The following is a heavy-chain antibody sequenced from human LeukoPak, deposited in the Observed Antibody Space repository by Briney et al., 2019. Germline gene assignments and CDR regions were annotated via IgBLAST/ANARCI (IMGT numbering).Heavy chain of an antibody. D-gene: IGHD3-22*01. J-gene: IGHJ3*02. Sequence: SQTLSLTCTVSGASISSGDYYWTWIRQPPGKGLEWIGYIYDSGRTDFNPSLKSRVTISVDRSKNQFSLKLSSVTAADTAVYYCARRVDYYDSSGYNFDAFDIWGQGTMVTVSS. CDR2: IYDSGRT. V-gene: IGHV4-30-2*01. CDR3: ARRVDYYDSSGYNFDAFDI. CDR1: GASISSGDYY.